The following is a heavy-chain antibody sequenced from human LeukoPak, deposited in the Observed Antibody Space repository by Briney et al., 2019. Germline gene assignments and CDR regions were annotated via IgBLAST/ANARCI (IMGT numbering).Heavy chain of an antibody. CDR1: GYTFTSYG. J-gene: IGHJ4*02. CDR3: ARDMGVYSGSYYVYGY. D-gene: IGHD1-26*01. V-gene: IGHV1-18*01. CDR2: ISAYNGNT. Sequence: ASVKVSCKASGYTFTSYGISWVRQAPGQGLEWMGWISAYNGNTNYAQKLQGRVTMTTDTSTSTAYMELRGLRSDDTAVYYCARDMGVYSGSYYVYGYWGQGTLVTVSS.